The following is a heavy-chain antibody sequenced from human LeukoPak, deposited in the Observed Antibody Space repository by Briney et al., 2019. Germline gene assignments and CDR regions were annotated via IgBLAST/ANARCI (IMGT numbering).Heavy chain of an antibody. D-gene: IGHD5-24*01. CDR1: GFTFSDFA. V-gene: IGHV3-23*01. CDR3: AKDGLSGYNFDY. J-gene: IGHJ4*02. CDR2: VSSSGGSR. Sequence: GGSLRLSCAASGFTFSDFAMAWVRQAPGKGLEWVSTVSSSGGSRYHADSVKGRFTISRDNSQNTLFLQMNSLRGEDTAVYYCAKDGLSGYNFDYWGQGTLVSVSS.